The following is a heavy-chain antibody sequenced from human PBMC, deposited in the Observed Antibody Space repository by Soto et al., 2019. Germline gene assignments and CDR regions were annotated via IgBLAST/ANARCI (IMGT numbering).Heavy chain of an antibody. CDR1: GYTFTSYA. J-gene: IGHJ4*02. V-gene: IGHV1-3*05. Sequence: QVQLVQSGAEEKKPGASVKVSCKASGYTFTSYAMHWVRQAPGQRLEWMGWINAGNGNTKYSQKIQGRVTITRDTSASTAYMELSSLRSEDTAVYYCARSIVVVTALAYWGQGTLVTVSS. CDR3: ARSIVVVTALAY. D-gene: IGHD2-21*02. CDR2: INAGNGNT.